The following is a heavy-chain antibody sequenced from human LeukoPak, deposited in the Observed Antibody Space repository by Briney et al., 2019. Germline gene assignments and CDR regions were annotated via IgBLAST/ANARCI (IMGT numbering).Heavy chain of an antibody. D-gene: IGHD5-12*01. CDR2: MNPNSGNT. Sequence: ASVKASCKASGYTFTSYDINWVRQATGQGLEGMGWMNPNSGNTGYAQKFQGRVTMTRNTSISTAYMELSSLRSEDTAVYYCARGRGGYDDYYFDYWGQGTLVSVS. V-gene: IGHV1-8*01. J-gene: IGHJ4*02. CDR3: ARGRGGYDDYYFDY. CDR1: GYTFTSYD.